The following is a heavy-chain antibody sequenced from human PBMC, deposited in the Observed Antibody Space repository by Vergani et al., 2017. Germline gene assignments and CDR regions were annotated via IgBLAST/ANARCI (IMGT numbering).Heavy chain of an antibody. Sequence: EVQLLESGGGLVQPGGSLRLSCAASGFTFSSYAMSWVRQAPGKGLEWVSAISGSGGSTYYADSVKGRFTIARDKSKNQLYLQLNSLRAEDTAVYYCARGSLTVVVPAAYVDYGGQGTRVTVSS. V-gene: IGHV3-23*01. CDR2: ISGSGGST. CDR3: ARGSLTVVVPAAYVDY. CDR1: GFTFSSYA. D-gene: IGHD2-2*01. J-gene: IGHJ4*02.